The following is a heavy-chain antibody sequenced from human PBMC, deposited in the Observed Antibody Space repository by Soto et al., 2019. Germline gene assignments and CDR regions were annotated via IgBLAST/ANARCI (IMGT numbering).Heavy chain of an antibody. V-gene: IGHV2-5*02. CDR1: GFSLSTSGVG. J-gene: IGHJ5*02. D-gene: IGHD1-26*01. Sequence: QITLKESGPTLVKPTQTLTLTCTFSGFSLSTSGVGVGWIRQPPGKALEWLALIYWDDDKRYSPSLKSRLTITKDTSKNQVVLTMTTMDPVDTATYYCAHRVGLPGWFDPWGQGTLVTVSS. CDR3: AHRVGLPGWFDP. CDR2: IYWDDDK.